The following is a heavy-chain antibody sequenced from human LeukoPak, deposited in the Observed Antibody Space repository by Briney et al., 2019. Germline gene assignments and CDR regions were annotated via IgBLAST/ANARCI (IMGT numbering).Heavy chain of an antibody. D-gene: IGHD3-10*02. Sequence: GGSLRLSCAASGFTFSSYSMNWVRQAPGKGLEWVSYISSSGSTIYYADSVKGRFTISRDNAKKSLYLQMNSLRAEDTAVYYCAELGITMIGGVWGKGTTVTISS. CDR3: AELGITMIGGV. J-gene: IGHJ6*04. CDR1: GFTFSSYS. V-gene: IGHV3-48*04. CDR2: ISSSGSTI.